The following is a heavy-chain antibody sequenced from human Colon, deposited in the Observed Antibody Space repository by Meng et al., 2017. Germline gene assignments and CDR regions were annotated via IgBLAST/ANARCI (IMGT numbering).Heavy chain of an antibody. V-gene: IGHV6-1*01. CDR1: GDSVSSKSVA. D-gene: IGHD4-17*01. CDR3: ARFHYGDNDAFDI. CDR2: TYYRSKWYN. J-gene: IGHJ3*02. Sequence: SETLSVTCAISGDSVSSKSVAWNWIRQSPSRGLEWLGRTYYRSKWYNDYAVSVKSRITINPDTSKNQFSLQLNSVTPGDTAVYYCARFHYGDNDAFDIWGQGTMVTVSS.